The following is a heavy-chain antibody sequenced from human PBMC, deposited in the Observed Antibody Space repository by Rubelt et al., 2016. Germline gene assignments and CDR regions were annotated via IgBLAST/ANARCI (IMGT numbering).Heavy chain of an antibody. CDR1: GYTFTSYG. J-gene: IGHJ4*02. CDR3: ARDPLPVRGVIMTPTH. D-gene: IGHD3-10*01. Sequence: QVQLVQSGAEVKKPGASVKVSCKASGYTFTSYGISWVRQAPGQGLEWMGWISAYNGNPNYAQKLQGRVTRTTETSTSTAYMELRSLRSDDTAVYYCARDPLPVRGVIMTPTHWGQGTLVTVSS. CDR2: ISAYNGNP. V-gene: IGHV1-18*01.